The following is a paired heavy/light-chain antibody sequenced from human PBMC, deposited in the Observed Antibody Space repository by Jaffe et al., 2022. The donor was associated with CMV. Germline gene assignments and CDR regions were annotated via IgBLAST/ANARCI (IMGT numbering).Heavy chain of an antibody. CDR3: ARDQGDYVWGSYRYLGGYYYYGMDV. J-gene: IGHJ6*02. V-gene: IGHV3-21*01. Sequence: EVQLVESGGGLVKPGGSLRLSCAASGFTFSSYSMNWVRQAPGKGLEWVSSISSSSSYIYYADSVKGRFTISRDNAKNSLYLQMNSLRAEDTAVYYCARDQGDYVWGSYRYLGGYYYYGMDVWGQGTTVTVSS. CDR2: ISSSSSYI. D-gene: IGHD3-16*02. CDR1: GFTFSSYS.
Light chain of an antibody. Sequence: EIVLTQSPGTLSLSPGERATLSCRASQSVSSSYLAWYQQKPGQAPRLLIYGASSRATGIPDRFSGSGSGTDFTLTISRLEPEDFAVYYCQQYGSSQLTFGGGTKVEIK. CDR2: GAS. CDR1: QSVSSSY. J-gene: IGKJ4*01. CDR3: QQYGSSQLT. V-gene: IGKV3-20*01.